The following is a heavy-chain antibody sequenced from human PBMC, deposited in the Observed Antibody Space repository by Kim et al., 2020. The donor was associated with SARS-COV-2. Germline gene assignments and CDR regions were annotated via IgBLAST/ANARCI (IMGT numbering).Heavy chain of an antibody. CDR2: IKSKTDGGTT. V-gene: IGHV3-15*01. Sequence: GGSLRLSCAASGFTFSNAWMSWVRQAPGKGLEWVGRIKSKTDGGTTDYAAPVKGRFTISRDDSKNTLYLQMNSLKTEDTAVYYCTTEDIGGTMVRDVWGQGTTVTVSS. D-gene: IGHD3-10*01. CDR1: GFTFSNAW. CDR3: TTEDIGGTMVRDV. J-gene: IGHJ6*02.